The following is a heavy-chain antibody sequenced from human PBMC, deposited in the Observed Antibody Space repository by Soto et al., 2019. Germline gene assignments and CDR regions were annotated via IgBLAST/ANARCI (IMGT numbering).Heavy chain of an antibody. V-gene: IGHV3-30*18. D-gene: IGHD3-22*01. Sequence: PGGSLRLSCAASGFTVSSNYMHWVRQAPGKGLEWVAVISYDGSNKYYADSVKGRFTFSRDNSNHMVYLQMKSLRAEDTAIYYCAKVTSYYENSGYPDFWGPGILVTVSS. CDR3: AKVTSYYENSGYPDF. J-gene: IGHJ4*02. CDR2: ISYDGSNK. CDR1: GFTVSSNY.